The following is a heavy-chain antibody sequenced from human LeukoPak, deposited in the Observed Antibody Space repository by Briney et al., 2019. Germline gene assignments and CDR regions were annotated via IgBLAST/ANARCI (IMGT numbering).Heavy chain of an antibody. Sequence: SVKVSCKASGGTFSSYAISWVRQAPGQGLEWMGGIIPIFGTANYAQKFQGRVTITAGKSTSTAYMELSSLRSEDTAVYYCARGGSGWTYYFDYWGQGTLVTVSS. CDR2: IIPIFGTA. V-gene: IGHV1-69*06. CDR3: ARGGSGWTYYFDY. CDR1: GGTFSSYA. D-gene: IGHD6-19*01. J-gene: IGHJ4*02.